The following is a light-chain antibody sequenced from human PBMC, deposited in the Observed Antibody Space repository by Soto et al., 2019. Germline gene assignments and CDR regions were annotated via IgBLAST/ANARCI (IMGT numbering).Light chain of an antibody. CDR1: QSVSSK. J-gene: IGKJ1*01. V-gene: IGKV3-20*01. Sequence: EIVMTQSPATLSVSPGERATLSCRASQSVSSKLVWYQQKPGQAPRFLIYGASTRATGIPDRFSGSGSGTDFTLTISRLEPEDFAVYYCQQYGSSGTFGQGTKVDIK. CDR2: GAS. CDR3: QQYGSSGT.